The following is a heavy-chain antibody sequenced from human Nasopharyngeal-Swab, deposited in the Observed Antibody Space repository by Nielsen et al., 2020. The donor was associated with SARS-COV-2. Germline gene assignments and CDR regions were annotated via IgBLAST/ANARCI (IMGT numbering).Heavy chain of an antibody. CDR2: IKSKANSYAT. V-gene: IGHV3-73*01. D-gene: IGHD6-19*01. Sequence: GGSLRLSCAASEFTFSGFAMHWVRQASGKGLEWVGHIKSKANSYATTYAASVKGRFTISRDDSKNTAFLQMHSLETEDTAVYYCTRSGAYSSGWFLGDYWGRGTLVTVSS. J-gene: IGHJ4*02. CDR3: TRSGAYSSGWFLGDY. CDR1: EFTFSGFA.